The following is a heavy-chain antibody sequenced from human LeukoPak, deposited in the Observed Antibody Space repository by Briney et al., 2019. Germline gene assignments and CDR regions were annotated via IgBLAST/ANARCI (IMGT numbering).Heavy chain of an antibody. J-gene: IGHJ4*02. D-gene: IGHD3-22*01. CDR1: GYTLTGYY. Sequence: ASVKVSCKASGYTLTGYYMHWVRQAPGQGLEWMGWINPNSGGTNYAQKFQGRVTMTRDTSISTAYMELSRLRSDDTAVYYCAREYDSSGYYLDYWGQGTLVTVSS. CDR3: AREYDSSGYYLDY. CDR2: INPNSGGT. V-gene: IGHV1-2*02.